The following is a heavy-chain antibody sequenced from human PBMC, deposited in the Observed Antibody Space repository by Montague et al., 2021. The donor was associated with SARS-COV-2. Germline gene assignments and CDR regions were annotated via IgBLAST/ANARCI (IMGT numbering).Heavy chain of an antibody. D-gene: IGHD3-9*01. CDR2: IYTSGST. V-gene: IGHV4-4*07. Sequence: SETLSLTCTVSGGSISSYYWNWIRQSAGKGLGWIGRIYTSGSTNXDPSLKSRVTMSVDTSKNQFSLKLSSVTAADTAVYYCARAPTFYDVLTGHDSELDVWGRGTMVIVSS. CDR1: GGSISSYY. CDR3: ARAPTFYDVLTGHDSELDV. J-gene: IGHJ3*01.